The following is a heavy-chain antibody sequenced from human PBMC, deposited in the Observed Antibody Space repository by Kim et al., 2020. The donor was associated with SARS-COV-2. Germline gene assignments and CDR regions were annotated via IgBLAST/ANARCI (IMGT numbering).Heavy chain of an antibody. CDR3: ARDRGYFDWLPPYYFDY. J-gene: IGHJ4*02. CDR2: ISAYNGNT. D-gene: IGHD3-9*01. V-gene: IGHV1-18*04. Sequence: ASVKVSCKASGYTFTSYGISWVRQAPGQGLEWMGWISAYNGNTNYAQKLQGRVTMTTDTSTSTAYMELRSLRSDDTAVYYCARDRGYFDWLPPYYFDYWGQGTLVTVSS. CDR1: GYTFTSYG.